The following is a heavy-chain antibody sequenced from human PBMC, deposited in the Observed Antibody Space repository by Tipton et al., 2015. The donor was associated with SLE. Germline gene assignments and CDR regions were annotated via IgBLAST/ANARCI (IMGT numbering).Heavy chain of an antibody. Sequence: TLSLTCSVSGVSISLYYWSWIRQPPGKGLECLGYVFYSGSSDFYRAHYSPSLMSRVIISVDSSKNQFSLRLTSVTAADTAVYYCAKYFYDATGYQSVDSWGQGALVTVSS. D-gene: IGHD3-22*01. CDR1: GVSISLYY. CDR3: AKYFYDATGYQSVDS. J-gene: IGHJ4*02. CDR2: VFYSGSSDFYRA. V-gene: IGHV4-59*03.